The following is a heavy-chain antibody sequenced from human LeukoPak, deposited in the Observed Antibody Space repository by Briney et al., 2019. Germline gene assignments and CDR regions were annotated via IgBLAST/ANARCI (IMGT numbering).Heavy chain of an antibody. V-gene: IGHV1-69*13. Sequence: ASVKVSCKASGGTFSSYAISWVRQAPGQGLEWMGGIIPIFGTANYAQKFQGRVTTTADESTSTAYMELSSLRSEDTAVYYCARDPRGTIFPLWGQGTLVTVSS. CDR2: IIPIFGTA. D-gene: IGHD3-3*01. CDR1: GGTFSSYA. CDR3: ARDPRGTIFPL. J-gene: IGHJ4*02.